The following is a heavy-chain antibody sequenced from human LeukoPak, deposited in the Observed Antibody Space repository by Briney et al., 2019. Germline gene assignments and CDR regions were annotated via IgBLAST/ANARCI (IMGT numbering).Heavy chain of an antibody. CDR1: GFIFSTYA. J-gene: IGHJ4*02. CDR3: VKERDSEATVFDY. V-gene: IGHV3-23*01. Sequence: GGSLRLSCAASGFIFSTYAMSWVRQAPGKGLEWVSAISDGGGSTYFAGSVKGRFTISRDNSKNTLYLQMNSLRVEDTAIYYCVKERDSEATVFDYWGQGTLVTVSS. D-gene: IGHD1-26*01. CDR2: ISDGGGST.